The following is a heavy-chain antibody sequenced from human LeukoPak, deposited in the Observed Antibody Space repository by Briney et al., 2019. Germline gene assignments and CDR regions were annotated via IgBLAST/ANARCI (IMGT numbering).Heavy chain of an antibody. J-gene: IGHJ6*02. Sequence: SETLSLTCTVSGGSIRSSYYYWGWIRQPPGKGLEWIGSIYDSGSTYYNPSLKSRVTISVDTSKNQFSLKLNSVTAADTAVYYCAREAEDSYYYYGMDVWGQGTTVTVSS. CDR3: AREAEDSYYYYGMDV. V-gene: IGHV4-39*02. CDR2: IYDSGST. CDR1: GGSIRSSYYY.